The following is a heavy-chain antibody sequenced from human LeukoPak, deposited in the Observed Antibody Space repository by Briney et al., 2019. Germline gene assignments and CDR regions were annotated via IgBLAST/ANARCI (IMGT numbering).Heavy chain of an antibody. V-gene: IGHV3-23*01. CDR3: ARNNGMDV. Sequence: GGSLRLSCAASGFTFSSYAMSWVRQAPGKGLEWVSGISGSGGSTYNADSVKGRFTISKDNAKNSLYLQMNSPRAEDTALYHCARNNGMDVWGQGTTVIVSS. CDR2: ISGSGGST. J-gene: IGHJ6*02. CDR1: GFTFSSYA.